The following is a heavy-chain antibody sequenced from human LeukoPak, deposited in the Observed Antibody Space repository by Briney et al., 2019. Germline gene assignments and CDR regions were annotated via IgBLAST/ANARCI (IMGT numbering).Heavy chain of an antibody. D-gene: IGHD2-21*02. V-gene: IGHV3-30*03. J-gene: IGHJ4*02. CDR3: ARAIRAPAYCAGDCSYFDY. CDR2: ISYDGSTK. Sequence: PGGSLRLSCAASGFTFSSYGMHWVRQAPGKGLEWVAVISYDGSTKYYADSVRGRFTISRDNSKDTLYLQMSSLRAEDTAVYYRARAIRAPAYCAGDCSYFDYWGQGTLVTLSS. CDR1: GFTFSSYG.